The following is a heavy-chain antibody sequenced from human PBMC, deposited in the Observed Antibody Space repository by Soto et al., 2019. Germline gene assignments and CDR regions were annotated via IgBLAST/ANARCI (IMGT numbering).Heavy chain of an antibody. V-gene: IGHV2-5*02. Sequence: QITLKESGPTLVKPTQTLTLTCTFSGFSLSTSGVGVGWIRQPPGKALEWLALIYWDADKRYSPSLKSRLTITKDTSKNHVVLTMTNMDPVDTATYYCAHVYGGYDNFDYWGQGTLGTVSS. J-gene: IGHJ4*02. D-gene: IGHD5-12*01. CDR3: AHVYGGYDNFDY. CDR2: IYWDADK. CDR1: GFSLSTSGVG.